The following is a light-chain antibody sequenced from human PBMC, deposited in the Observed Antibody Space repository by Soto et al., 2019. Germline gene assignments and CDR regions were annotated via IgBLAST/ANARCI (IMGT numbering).Light chain of an antibody. V-gene: IGKV3-20*01. CDR1: QSISRY. J-gene: IGKJ1*01. Sequence: VFTQSPCSMSLSPGERTTHSCWASQSISRYLAWYQQKPGQGPRLLIYGASSRATGTPDRFSGSGSGTDFTLTINRLEPEDFALYYCQQYGSSPPTFGQGTKVDIK. CDR3: QQYGSSPPT. CDR2: GAS.